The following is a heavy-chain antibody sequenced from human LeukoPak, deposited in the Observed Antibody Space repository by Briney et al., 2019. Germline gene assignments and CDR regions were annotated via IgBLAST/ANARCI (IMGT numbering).Heavy chain of an antibody. CDR3: ARDSLYSSGWFDY. CDR2: IYYSGST. D-gene: IGHD6-25*01. V-gene: IGHV4-59*11. Sequence: KPSETLSLTCTVSGVSISSHYWSWIRQPPGKGLEWMGYIYYSGSTNYNPSLKSRVTISVDTSKNQFSLKLSSVTAADTAVYYCARDSLYSSGWFDYWGQGTLVTVSS. J-gene: IGHJ4*02. CDR1: GVSISSHY.